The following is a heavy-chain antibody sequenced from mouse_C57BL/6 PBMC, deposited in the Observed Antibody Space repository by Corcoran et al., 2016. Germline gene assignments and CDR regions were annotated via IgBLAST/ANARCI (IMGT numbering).Heavy chain of an antibody. D-gene: IGHD1-1*01. J-gene: IGHJ2*01. Sequence: QVQLQQPGAELVKPGASVKLSCKASGYTFTSYWMQWVKQRPGQGLEWIGEIDPSDSYTNYNQKFKGKATLTVDTSSSTAYMQLSSLTSEDSAVYYGANIYYYGSSWDYWGQGTTLTVSS. CDR2: IDPSDSYT. CDR3: ANIYYYGSSWDY. CDR1: GYTFTSYW. V-gene: IGHV1-50*01.